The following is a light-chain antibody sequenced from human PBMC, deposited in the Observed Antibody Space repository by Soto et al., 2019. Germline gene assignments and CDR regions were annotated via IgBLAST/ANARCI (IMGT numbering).Light chain of an antibody. CDR1: SSDVGGYNY. Sequence: QSALTQPPSASGSPGQSVTISCTGTSSDVGGYNYVSWYQQHPGKAPKLMIYEVSKRPSGVPDRSSGSKSGNTASLTVSGLQAEDEADYYCSSYAGSNIPYVFGSGTKVTV. V-gene: IGLV2-8*01. J-gene: IGLJ1*01. CDR2: EVS. CDR3: SSYAGSNIPYV.